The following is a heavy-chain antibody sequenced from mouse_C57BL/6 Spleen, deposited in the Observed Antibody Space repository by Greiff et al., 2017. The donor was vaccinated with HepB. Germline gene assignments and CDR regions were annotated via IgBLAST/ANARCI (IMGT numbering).Heavy chain of an antibody. J-gene: IGHJ4*01. Sequence: QVQLQQSGAELVRPGASVTLSCKASGYTFTDYEMHWVKQTPVHGLEWIGAIDPETGGTAYNQKFKGKAILTADKSSSTAYMELRSLTSEDSAVYYCTRGGVVAMDYWGQGTSVTVSS. CDR1: GYTFTDYE. V-gene: IGHV1-15*01. CDR3: TRGGVVAMDY. D-gene: IGHD1-1*01. CDR2: IDPETGGT.